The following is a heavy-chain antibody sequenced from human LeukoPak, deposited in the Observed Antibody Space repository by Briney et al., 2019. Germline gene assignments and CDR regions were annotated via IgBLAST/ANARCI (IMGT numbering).Heavy chain of an antibody. V-gene: IGHV3-33*01. Sequence: PGGSLRLSCAASGFTFSSYGMHWVRQAPGKGLEWVAVIWYDGSNKYYADSVKGRFTISRDNSKNTLYLQMNSLRAEDTAVYYCASLSIAARAVGYWGQGTLVTVSS. J-gene: IGHJ4*02. CDR2: IWYDGSNK. CDR3: ASLSIAARAVGY. D-gene: IGHD6-6*01. CDR1: GFTFSSYG.